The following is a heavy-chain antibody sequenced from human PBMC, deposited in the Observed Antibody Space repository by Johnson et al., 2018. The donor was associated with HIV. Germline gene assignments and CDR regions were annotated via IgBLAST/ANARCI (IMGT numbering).Heavy chain of an antibody. CDR2: INWNGGST. D-gene: IGHD1-26*01. Sequence: VQLVESGGGVVRPGASLRLSCAASGFTFDDYGMSWVRQAPGKGLEWVSGINWNGGSTGYADSVKGRFTISRDNAKNSLYLQMNSLRAEDTALYYCARDRTGGSYPRAFDIWGQGTMVTVSS. J-gene: IGHJ3*02. V-gene: IGHV3-20*04. CDR3: ARDRTGGSYPRAFDI. CDR1: GFTFDDYG.